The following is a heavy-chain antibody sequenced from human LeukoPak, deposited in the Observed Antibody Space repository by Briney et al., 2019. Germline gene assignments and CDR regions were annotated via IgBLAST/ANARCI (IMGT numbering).Heavy chain of an antibody. CDR1: GYSITSGYY. J-gene: IGHJ5*02. CDR3: ARSPGSASFDP. V-gene: IGHV4-38-2*01. D-gene: IGHD6-25*01. CDR2: IFHSGTT. Sequence: PSETLSLTCAVSGYSITSGYYWVWIRQPPGKGLEWVGDIFHSGTTNHNPSLKSRLAISADSSKNHFSLSLRSVTAADTAVYYCARSPGSASFDPWGQGTLVTVSS.